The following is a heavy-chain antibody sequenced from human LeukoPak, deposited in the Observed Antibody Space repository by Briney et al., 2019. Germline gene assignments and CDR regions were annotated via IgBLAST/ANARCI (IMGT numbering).Heavy chain of an antibody. Sequence: SETLSLTCTVSGGSISSYYWSWIRQPPGKGLEWIGYIYYSGSPNYNPSLKSRVTISVDTSKNQFSLKLSSMTAADTAVYYCARQRVTTGRNWFDPWGQGTLVTVSS. CDR2: IYYSGSP. J-gene: IGHJ5*02. CDR3: ARQRVTTGRNWFDP. V-gene: IGHV4-59*12. CDR1: GGSISSYY. D-gene: IGHD4-11*01.